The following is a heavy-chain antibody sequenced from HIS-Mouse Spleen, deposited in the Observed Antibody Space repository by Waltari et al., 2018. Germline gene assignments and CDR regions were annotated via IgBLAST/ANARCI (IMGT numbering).Heavy chain of an antibody. V-gene: IGHV3-74*01. CDR1: GFTFSSYW. D-gene: IGHD1-1*01. Sequence: EVQLVESGGGLVQPGGSLRLSCAASGFTFSSYWMHWVRQAPGKGLVWVSGIKSDGSHTSYSGSVKGRFTISRDNAKNTLYLQMNSLRAEDTAVYYCARDLELDAFDIWGQGTMVTVSS. CDR2: IKSDGSHT. CDR3: ARDLELDAFDI. J-gene: IGHJ3*02.